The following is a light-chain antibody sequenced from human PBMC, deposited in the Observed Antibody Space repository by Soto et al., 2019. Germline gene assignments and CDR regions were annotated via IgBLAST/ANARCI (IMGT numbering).Light chain of an antibody. CDR3: HQYNNWPFWT. V-gene: IGKV3-15*01. J-gene: IGKJ5*01. CDR2: GAS. CDR1: QSVSSN. Sequence: IVMTHAPATLSVSPGERPTLSCRASQSVSSNLAWYQHKRGQAPRLLIYGASTRATGIPARFSGSGSGTEFTLTISSLQSEDFAVYFCHQYNNWPFWTFGQGTRLEIK.